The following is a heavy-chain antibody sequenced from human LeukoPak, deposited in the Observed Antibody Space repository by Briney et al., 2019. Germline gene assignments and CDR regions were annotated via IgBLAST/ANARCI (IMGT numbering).Heavy chain of an antibody. CDR1: GYTFSGYY. V-gene: IGHV1-2*02. CDR2: INPNSGGT. D-gene: IGHD3-10*01. J-gene: IGHJ3*02. CDR3: AILLPYGSGSYAFDI. Sequence: ASVKVSCKASGYTFSGYYMNWLRQAPAQGLEWMGWINPNSGGTNYAQKFQGRVTMTRDTSISTAYMELSRLRSDDPAVYYCAILLPYGSGSYAFDIWGQGTMVTVSS.